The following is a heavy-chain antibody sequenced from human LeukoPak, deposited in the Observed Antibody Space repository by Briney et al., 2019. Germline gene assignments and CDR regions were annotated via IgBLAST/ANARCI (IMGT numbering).Heavy chain of an antibody. CDR3: ARDGGYCSGGSCYAHYYYYGMDV. J-gene: IGHJ6*02. D-gene: IGHD2-15*01. CDR1: GFTFSDYY. CDR2: ISSSGSTI. Sequence: GGSLRLSCAASGFTFSDYYMSWIRQAPGKGLEWVSYISSSGSTIYYADSVKGRFTISTDNAKNSLYLQMNSLRAEDTAVYYCARDGGYCSGGSCYAHYYYYGMDVWGQGTTVTVSS. V-gene: IGHV3-11*01.